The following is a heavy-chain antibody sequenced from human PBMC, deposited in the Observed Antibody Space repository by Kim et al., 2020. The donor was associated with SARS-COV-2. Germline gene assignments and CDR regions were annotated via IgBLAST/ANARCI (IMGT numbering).Heavy chain of an antibody. Sequence: GGSLRLSCEASGFTFSAFWMAWVRQAPGKGLEWVANIRQDGGDKGFVDSLSGRFTISRDNDRNSLYPQMNSLRVEDTAVYYCARDVSGSLDSWGLGTLVTVSS. CDR3: ARDVSGSLDS. CDR2: IRQDGGDK. D-gene: IGHD3-10*01. V-gene: IGHV3-7*03. J-gene: IGHJ4*02. CDR1: GFTFSAFW.